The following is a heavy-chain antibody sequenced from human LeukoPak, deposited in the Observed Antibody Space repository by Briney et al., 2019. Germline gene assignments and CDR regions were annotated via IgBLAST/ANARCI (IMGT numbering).Heavy chain of an antibody. CDR1: GGSISSYY. Sequence: SETLSLTCTVSGGSISSYYWSWIRQPPRKGLEWIGYIYTSGSTNYNPSLKSRVTISVDTSKNQFSLKLSSVTAADTAVYYCARRPNRASYFDYWGQGTLVTVSS. CDR2: IYTSGST. V-gene: IGHV4-4*09. CDR3: ARRPNRASYFDY. J-gene: IGHJ4*02. D-gene: IGHD1-14*01.